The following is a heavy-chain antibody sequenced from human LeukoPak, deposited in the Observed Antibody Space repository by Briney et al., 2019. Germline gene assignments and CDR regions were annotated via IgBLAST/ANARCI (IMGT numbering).Heavy chain of an antibody. V-gene: IGHV1-69*13. CDR1: GGTFSSYA. D-gene: IGHD2-2*01. CDR2: IIPIFGTA. J-gene: IGHJ4*02. CDR3: ARDSDDIVVVPAIEDY. Sequence: SVKVSCKASGGTFSSYAISWVRQAPGQGLEWMGGIIPIFGTANYAQKFQGRVTITADESTSTAYMELSSLRSEDTAVYYCARDSDDIVVVPAIEDYWGQGTLVTVSS.